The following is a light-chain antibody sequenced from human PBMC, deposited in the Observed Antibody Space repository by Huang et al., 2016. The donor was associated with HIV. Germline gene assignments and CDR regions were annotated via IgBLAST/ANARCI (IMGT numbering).Light chain of an antibody. Sequence: DIVMSQSPLSLTVTPGEPASISCKSNESLLYTNGFRYLNWYLQKPGLSPNLLIYLGSNRASGVPDRFSGSGTGREFTLTISRVEADDVGVYYCMQSIQTPPTFGQGTKVEI. CDR2: LGS. V-gene: IGKV2-28*01. CDR3: MQSIQTPPT. J-gene: IGKJ1*01. CDR1: ESLLYTNGFRY.